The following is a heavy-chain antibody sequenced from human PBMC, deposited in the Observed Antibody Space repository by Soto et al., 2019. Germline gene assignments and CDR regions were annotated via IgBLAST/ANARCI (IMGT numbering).Heavy chain of an antibody. CDR2: IHYSGTT. V-gene: IGHV4-59*01. D-gene: IGHD6-13*01. Sequence: SETLSLTCTVSGTSISSYYWSWIRQPPGKGLEWIANIHYSGTTNYNPSLASRVTLSVDTSKNQFSLKMTSVTAADRAVYYCVASLAASGLNWLDPWGRGTLVTISS. J-gene: IGHJ5*02. CDR1: GTSISSYY. CDR3: VASLAASGLNWLDP.